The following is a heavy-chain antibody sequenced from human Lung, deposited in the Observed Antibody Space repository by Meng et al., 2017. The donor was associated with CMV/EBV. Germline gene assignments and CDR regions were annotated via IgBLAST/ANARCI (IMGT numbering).Heavy chain of an antibody. CDR3: AKDRYGSLYYFDY. J-gene: IGHJ4*02. D-gene: IGHD5-18*01. V-gene: IGHV3-30*02. CDR1: GFTFNTYG. CDR2: IRYDGTNI. Sequence: GESLKISCTGSGFTFNTYGMHWVRQAPGKGLEWVAFIRYDGTNIKYADSVKGRITISRDNSKNTLSLQMDSLRAEDTAVYYCAKDRYGSLYYFDYWGQGAVVSVSS.